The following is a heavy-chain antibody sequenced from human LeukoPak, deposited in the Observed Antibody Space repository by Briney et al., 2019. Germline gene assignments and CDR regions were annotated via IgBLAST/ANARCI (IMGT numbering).Heavy chain of an antibody. CDR3: ARHGEGQSYYDSSGYFDY. J-gene: IGHJ4*02. V-gene: IGHV4-39*01. CDR1: GGSISRSSYY. D-gene: IGHD3-22*01. Sequence: SKTLSLTCTVSGGSISRSSYYWGWIRQPPGKGLEWIGSIYYSGSTYYNPSLKSRVTISVDTSKNQFSLKLSSVTAADTAVYYCARHGEGQSYYDSSGYFDYWGQGTLVTVSS. CDR2: IYYSGST.